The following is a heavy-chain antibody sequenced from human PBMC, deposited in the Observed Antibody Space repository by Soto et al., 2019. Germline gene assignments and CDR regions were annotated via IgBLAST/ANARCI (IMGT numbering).Heavy chain of an antibody. CDR2: IRGGGDYT. J-gene: IGHJ2*01. Sequence: EVQVLESGGGLVQPGGSLRLSCAASGFTFSNYAMSWVRQAPGMGLEWVSTIRGGGDYTHYTDSVKGRFTISRDNSRNTLFLQMNSLRAEDTAVYYCAKNRGSGSYTNWNFDVWGRGTLVTVSS. D-gene: IGHD1-26*01. V-gene: IGHV3-23*01. CDR3: AKNRGSGSYTNWNFDV. CDR1: GFTFSNYA.